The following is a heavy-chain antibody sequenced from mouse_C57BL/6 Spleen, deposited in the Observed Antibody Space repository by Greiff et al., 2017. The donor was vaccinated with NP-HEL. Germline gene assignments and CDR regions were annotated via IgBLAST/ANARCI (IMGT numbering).Heavy chain of an antibody. V-gene: IGHV5-9-1*02. Sequence: EVKLVESGEGLVKPGGSLKLSCAASGFTFSSYAMSWVRQTPEKRLEWVAYISSGGDYIYYADTVKGRFTISRDNARNTLYLQMSSLKSEDTAMYYCTREGTRRITTVVAYFDYWGQGTTLTVSS. D-gene: IGHD1-1*01. CDR1: GFTFSSYA. CDR2: ISSGGDYI. CDR3: TREGTRRITTVVAYFDY. J-gene: IGHJ2*01.